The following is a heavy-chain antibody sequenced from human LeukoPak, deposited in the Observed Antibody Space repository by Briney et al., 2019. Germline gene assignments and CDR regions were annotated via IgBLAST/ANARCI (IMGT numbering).Heavy chain of an antibody. Sequence: SETLSLTCTVSGGSISNSIYYWGWIRQPPGKGLEWIGSIHYSGSTYYNSSLKSRVTISSDMPKNQFSLKLSSVTAADTAVYYCAGGRKRITMIVARPSYGMDVWGQGTTVTVSS. D-gene: IGHD3-22*01. CDR2: IHYSGST. CDR1: GGSISNSIYY. V-gene: IGHV4-39*07. J-gene: IGHJ6*02. CDR3: AGGRKRITMIVARPSYGMDV.